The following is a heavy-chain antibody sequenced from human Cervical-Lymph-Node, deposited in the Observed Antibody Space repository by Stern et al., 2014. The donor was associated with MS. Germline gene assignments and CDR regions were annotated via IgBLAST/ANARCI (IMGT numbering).Heavy chain of an antibody. V-gene: IGHV3-30*18. D-gene: IGHD6-13*01. CDR1: GFTFSRSG. Sequence: MQLVESGGGVVQPGRSLRLSCAASGFTFSRSGMHWVRQAPGKGLEWVAVISDDGRNKYYADSVKGRFTISRDRSKNTVYLQMDSLRAEDTAVYYCAKDRSHSWTFDYWGQGTLVTVSS. J-gene: IGHJ4*02. CDR2: ISDDGRNK. CDR3: AKDRSHSWTFDY.